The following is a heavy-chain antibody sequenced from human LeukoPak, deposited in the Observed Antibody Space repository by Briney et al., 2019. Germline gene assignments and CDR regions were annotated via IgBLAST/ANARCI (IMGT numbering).Heavy chain of an antibody. CDR3: ANLRISVLRGLIIRHGIDV. Sequence: PGGSLRLSCAASGFTFSNAWMTWVRQAPGKGLEWIGLIKSQSDGGTTDYAAPVKGRFTISRDDSKSTLYLQMNSLKSEDTAVYYCANLRISVLRGLIIRHGIDVWGQGTTVTVSS. V-gene: IGHV3-15*01. J-gene: IGHJ6*02. CDR1: GFTFSNAW. D-gene: IGHD3-10*01. CDR2: IKSQSDGGTT.